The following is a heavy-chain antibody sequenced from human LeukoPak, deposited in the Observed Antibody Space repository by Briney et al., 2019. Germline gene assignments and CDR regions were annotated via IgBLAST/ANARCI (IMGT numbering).Heavy chain of an antibody. CDR2: ISAYNGNT. D-gene: IGHD1-26*01. V-gene: IGHV1-18*01. J-gene: IGHJ4*02. CDR3: ARDGLYSGSYPSPGY. Sequence: GASVTVSCKASGYTFTSYGISWVRQAPGQWLEWMGWISAYNGNTNYEQKLQGRVTMTTDTSTSTAYMELRSLRSDDTAVYYCARDGLYSGSYPSPGYWGQGTLVTVSS. CDR1: GYTFTSYG.